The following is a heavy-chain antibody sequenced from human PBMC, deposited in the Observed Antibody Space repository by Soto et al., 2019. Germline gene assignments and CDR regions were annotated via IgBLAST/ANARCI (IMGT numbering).Heavy chain of an antibody. Sequence: GGSLRLSCAASGFTFSSYAMSWVRQAPGKGLEWVSAISGSGGSTYYADSVKGRFTISRDNSKNTLYLQMNSLRAEDTAVYYCAKDDHIVVVTATFDYWGQGTLVTVSS. D-gene: IGHD2-21*02. J-gene: IGHJ4*02. V-gene: IGHV3-23*01. CDR3: AKDDHIVVVTATFDY. CDR1: GFTFSSYA. CDR2: ISGSGGST.